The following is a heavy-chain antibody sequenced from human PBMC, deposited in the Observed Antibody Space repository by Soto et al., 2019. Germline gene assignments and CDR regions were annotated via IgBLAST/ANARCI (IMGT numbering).Heavy chain of an antibody. V-gene: IGHV3-33*01. J-gene: IGHJ4*02. Sequence: QVQLVESGGGVVQPGKSLRLSCAASGFTFSTYGMHWVRQAPGKGLEWVAVIWYDGSNKYHVDSLKGRFNISRDNSKKTLYLQMNDLRAEDTAVYYCGRDGALGDTAVVDSWGQGTLVIGSS. CDR3: GRDGALGDTAVVDS. CDR1: GFTFSTYG. D-gene: IGHD5-18*01. CDR2: IWYDGSNK.